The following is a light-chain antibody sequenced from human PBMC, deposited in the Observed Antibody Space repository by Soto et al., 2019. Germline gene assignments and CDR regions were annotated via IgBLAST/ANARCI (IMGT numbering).Light chain of an antibody. CDR2: GAS. CDR3: QHYGSSPLT. Sequence: DIEFTPSPGTLSLTPGERATLSCSASQSVSSSYLAWYQQKPGQAPRLLIYGASSRATGIPDRFSGSVYWTDFTISNIIPKPKGCAMYYCQHYGSSPLTFGGGNKV. CDR1: QSVSSSY. J-gene: IGKJ4*01. V-gene: IGKV3-20*01.